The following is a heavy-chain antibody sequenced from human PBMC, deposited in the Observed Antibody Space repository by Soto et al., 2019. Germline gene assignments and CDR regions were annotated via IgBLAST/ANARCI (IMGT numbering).Heavy chain of an antibody. V-gene: IGHV4-59*01. Sequence: TSETLSLTCTVSGGSISSYYWSWIRQPPGKGLEWIGYIYYSGSTNYNPSLKSRVTISVDTSKNQFSLKLSSVTAADTAVYYCARAHYLNYDFWGGPSYYMDVWGKGTTVTVSS. CDR3: ARAHYLNYDFWGGPSYYMDV. CDR1: GGSISSYY. J-gene: IGHJ6*03. CDR2: IYYSGST. D-gene: IGHD3-3*01.